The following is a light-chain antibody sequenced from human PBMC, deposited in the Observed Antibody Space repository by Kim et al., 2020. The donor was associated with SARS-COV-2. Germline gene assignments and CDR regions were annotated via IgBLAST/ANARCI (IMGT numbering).Light chain of an antibody. CDR3: QQYHRSPWT. CDR1: QSCRHRY. J-gene: IGKJ1*01. CDR2: GAS. Sequence: SPGARAPLSCRASQSCRHRYLAWYQQKPGQAPRVIMYGASSRATGVPDRFSGSGSETDFTLSISRLEPDDFAVYYCQQYHRSPWTFGQGTKVEIK. V-gene: IGKV3-20*01.